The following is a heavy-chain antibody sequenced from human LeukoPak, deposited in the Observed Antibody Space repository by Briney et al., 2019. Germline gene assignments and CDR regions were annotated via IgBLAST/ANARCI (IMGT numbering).Heavy chain of an antibody. Sequence: GGSLRLSCAVSGFTFTNYWMTWVRQAPGKGLEWVANIKHDGSGPSYLGSVKGRFTISRDNARNSLSLQMSSLRAEDTAVYYCARAREITVSGTDYFDYWGQGTLVTVSS. V-gene: IGHV3-7*01. CDR3: ARAREITVSGTDYFDY. D-gene: IGHD6-19*01. CDR2: IKHDGSGP. CDR1: GFTFTNYW. J-gene: IGHJ4*02.